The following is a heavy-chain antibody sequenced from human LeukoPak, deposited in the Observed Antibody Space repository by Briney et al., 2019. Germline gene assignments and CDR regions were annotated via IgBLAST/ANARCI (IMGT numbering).Heavy chain of an antibody. CDR1: GFTFNDAW. Sequence: GGSLRLSCAASGFTFNDAWMNWVRQAPGKGLEWVGRIKSKIDGGTTDFGAPVKGRFGISRDDSENTMYLHMNSLRTEDTAVYYCTTGNWGPYWGQGTLVTVSS. J-gene: IGHJ4*02. CDR2: IKSKIDGGTT. V-gene: IGHV3-15*07. CDR3: TTGNWGPY. D-gene: IGHD7-27*01.